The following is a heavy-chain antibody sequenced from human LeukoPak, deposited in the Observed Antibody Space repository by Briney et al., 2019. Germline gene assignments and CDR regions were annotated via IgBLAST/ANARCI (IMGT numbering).Heavy chain of an antibody. CDR1: GFTFSNYA. CDR2: ISYDGSNK. V-gene: IGHV3-30-3*01. CDR3: ARGGYTNYFDSSGYYYEYGDY. Sequence: PGGSLRFSCAASGFTFSNYAMHWVRQAPGKGLEWVAVISYDGSNKYYADSVKGRFTISRDNSKNTLYLQMNSLRAEDTAVYYCARGGYTNYFDSSGYYYEYGDYWGQGTLVTVSS. D-gene: IGHD3-22*01. J-gene: IGHJ4*02.